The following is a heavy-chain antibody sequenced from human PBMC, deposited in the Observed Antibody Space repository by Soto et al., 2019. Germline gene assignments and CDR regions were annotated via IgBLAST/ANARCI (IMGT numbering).Heavy chain of an antibody. J-gene: IGHJ4*02. D-gene: IGHD4-17*01. CDR3: SKESLYGDPNDY. Sequence: EVQLLESGGGLVQPGGSLRLSCAASGFTFSSYAMSWVRQAPGKGLEWVSAISGSGGSTYYADSVKGRFTISRDNSKNTLYPQMNRLRAEDPAGYYWSKESLYGDPNDYWGQGTLVTVSS. CDR2: ISGSGGST. CDR1: GFTFSSYA. V-gene: IGHV3-23*01.